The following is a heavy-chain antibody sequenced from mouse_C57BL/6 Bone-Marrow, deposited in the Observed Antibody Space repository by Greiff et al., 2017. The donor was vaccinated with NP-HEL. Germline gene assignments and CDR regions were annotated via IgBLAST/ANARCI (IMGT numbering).Heavy chain of an antibody. CDR2: INPSTGGT. Sequence: VQLKESGPELVKPGASVKISCKASGYSFTGYYMNWVKQSPEKSLEWIGEINPSTGGTTYNQKFKAKATLTVDKSSSTAYMQLKSLTSEDSAVYYCASRRFAYWGQGTLVTVSA. CDR1: GYSFTGYY. CDR3: ASRRFAY. V-gene: IGHV1-42*01. J-gene: IGHJ3*01.